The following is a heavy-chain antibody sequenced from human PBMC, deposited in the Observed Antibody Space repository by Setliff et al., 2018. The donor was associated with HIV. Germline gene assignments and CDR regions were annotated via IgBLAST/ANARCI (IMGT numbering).Heavy chain of an antibody. D-gene: IGHD2-15*01. CDR1: GGSFSGYY. V-gene: IGHV4-34*01. J-gene: IGHJ5*02. Sequence: SETLSLTCAVDGGSFSGYYWGWIRQPPGKGLEWIGEINHSGSTNYNLSLKSRVTMPVDTSKKQFSLNVTSVTAADTAVYYCARGVGLVVVDTTRSWFDPWGQGTLVTVSS. CDR3: ARGVGLVVVDTTRSWFDP. CDR2: INHSGST.